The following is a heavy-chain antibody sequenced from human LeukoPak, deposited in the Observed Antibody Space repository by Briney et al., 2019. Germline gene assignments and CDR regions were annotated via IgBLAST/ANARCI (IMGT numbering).Heavy chain of an antibody. CDR2: INHSGST. V-gene: IGHV4-34*01. CDR3: ARGRGYCSGGSCINWIDP. J-gene: IGHJ5*02. D-gene: IGHD2-15*01. CDR1: GGSFSGYY. Sequence: SETLSLTCAVYGGSFSGYYWSWIRQPPGKGLEWIGEINHSGSTNYNPSLKSRVTISVDTSKNQFSLNLRSATAADTAVYYCARGRGYCSGGSCINWIDPWGQGTLVTV.